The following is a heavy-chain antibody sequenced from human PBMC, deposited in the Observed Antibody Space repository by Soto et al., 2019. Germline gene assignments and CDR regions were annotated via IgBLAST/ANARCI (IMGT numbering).Heavy chain of an antibody. V-gene: IGHV1-18*04. CDR3: ARDLLDWELIWGHDAFDI. D-gene: IGHD1-26*01. CDR2: ISAYNGNT. Sequence: ASVKVSCKASGYTFTSYGISWVRQAPGQGLEWMGWISAYNGNTNYAQKLQGRVTMTTDTSTSTAYMELRSLRSDGTAVYYCARDLLDWELIWGHDAFDIWGRGTMGTVSS. CDR1: GYTFTSYG. J-gene: IGHJ3*02.